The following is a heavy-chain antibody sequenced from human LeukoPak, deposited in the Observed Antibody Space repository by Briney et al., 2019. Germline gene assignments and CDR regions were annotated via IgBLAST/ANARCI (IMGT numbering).Heavy chain of an antibody. CDR2: INPNSGGT. CDR3: ARFFGSGWYLDY. V-gene: IGHV1-2*02. J-gene: IGHJ4*02. Sequence: ASVKVSCKASGHTFTGYYMHWVRQAPGQGLEWMGWINPNSGGTNYAQKFQGRVTMTRDTSISTAYMELSRLRSDDTAVYYCARFFGSGWYLDYWGQGTLVTVSS. D-gene: IGHD6-19*01. CDR1: GHTFTGYY.